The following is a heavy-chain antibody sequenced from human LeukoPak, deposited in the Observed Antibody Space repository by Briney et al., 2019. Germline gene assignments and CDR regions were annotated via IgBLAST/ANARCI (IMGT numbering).Heavy chain of an antibody. V-gene: IGHV1-18*01. Sequence: ASVKVSCKASGYTFTSYGISWVRQAPGQGLEWMGWISAYNGNTNYAQKLQGRVTMTTDTSTSTAYMELRSLRPDDTAVYYCARQLPRYGGKGNWFDPWGQGTLVTVSS. CDR1: GYTFTSYG. J-gene: IGHJ5*02. CDR2: ISAYNGNT. D-gene: IGHD4-23*01. CDR3: ARQLPRYGGKGNWFDP.